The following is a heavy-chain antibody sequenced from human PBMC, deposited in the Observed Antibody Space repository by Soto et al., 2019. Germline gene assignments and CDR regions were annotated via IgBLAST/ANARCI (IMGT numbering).Heavy chain of an antibody. Sequence: SETLSLTCTVSGGSISSYYWSWIQQPPGKGLEWIGYIYYSGSTNYNPSLKSRVTISVDTSKNQFSLKLSSVTAADTAVYYCARTYYYGSGSLYYFDYWGQGTLVTVSS. V-gene: IGHV4-59*01. CDR2: IYYSGST. CDR1: GGSISSYY. D-gene: IGHD3-10*01. CDR3: ARTYYYGSGSLYYFDY. J-gene: IGHJ4*02.